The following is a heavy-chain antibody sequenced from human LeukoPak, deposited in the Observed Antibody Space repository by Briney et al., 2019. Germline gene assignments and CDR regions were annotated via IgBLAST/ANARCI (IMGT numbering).Heavy chain of an antibody. D-gene: IGHD6-19*01. CDR3: AGDLYSSGWGYFDY. CDR1: GFTFSNYE. Sequence: GSLRLSCAVSGFTFSNYEMIWVRQAPGKGLEWIGSIYHSGSTYYNPSLKGRVTISLDTSENQFSLKLSSVTAADTAVYYCAGDLYSSGWGYFDYWGQGTLVTVSS. CDR2: IYHSGST. J-gene: IGHJ4*02. V-gene: IGHV4-38-2*02.